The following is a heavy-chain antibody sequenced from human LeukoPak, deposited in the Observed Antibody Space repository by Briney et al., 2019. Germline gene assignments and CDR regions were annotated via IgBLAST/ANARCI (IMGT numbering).Heavy chain of an antibody. CDR1: GFAFSSYS. Sequence: GGSLRLSCAASGFAFSSYSMNWVRQAPGKGLEWVSSISSSSSYIYYADSVKGRLTISRDNAKNSLYLQMNSLRAEDTAVYYCARDQGYCSSTSCYYYYYMDVWGKGTTVTVSS. D-gene: IGHD2-2*01. J-gene: IGHJ6*03. V-gene: IGHV3-21*01. CDR2: ISSSSSYI. CDR3: ARDQGYCSSTSCYYYYYMDV.